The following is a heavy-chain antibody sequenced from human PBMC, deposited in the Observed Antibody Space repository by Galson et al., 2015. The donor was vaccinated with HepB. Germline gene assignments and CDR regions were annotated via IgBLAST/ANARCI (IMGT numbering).Heavy chain of an antibody. D-gene: IGHD3-22*01. J-gene: IGHJ4*02. CDR2: ISGGGDTT. CDR3: AKRGSSGYLEDF. V-gene: IGHV3-23*01. Sequence: SLRLSCAASGFTFSTYTMTWVRQAPGKGPEWVSAISGGGDTTYYGDAVKGRFTISRDNSKNTLYVQMNSLRAEDTAVYYCAKRGSSGYLEDFWGQGTLVTVSS. CDR1: GFTFSTYT.